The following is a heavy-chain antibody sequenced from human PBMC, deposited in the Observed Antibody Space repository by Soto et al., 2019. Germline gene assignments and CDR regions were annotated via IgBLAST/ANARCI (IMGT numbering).Heavy chain of an antibody. D-gene: IGHD4-4*01. V-gene: IGHV4-31*02. Sequence: VQLVESGGGLVQPGRSLRLSCAASGFTFDDYAMHWVRQAPGKGLEWIGYIYYSGSTYYNPSLKSRVTISVDTSKNQFSLKLSSVTAADTAVYYCARVDSTANYYYYGMDVWGQGTTVTVSS. J-gene: IGHJ6*02. CDR2: IYYSGST. CDR1: GFTFDDYA. CDR3: ARVDSTANYYYYGMDV.